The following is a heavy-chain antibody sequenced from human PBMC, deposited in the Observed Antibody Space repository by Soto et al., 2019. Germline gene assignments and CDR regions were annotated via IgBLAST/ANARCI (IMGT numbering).Heavy chain of an antibody. V-gene: IGHV3-30*18. CDR3: AKSPAVAGTYIDY. CDR1: GFTFSSYG. J-gene: IGHJ4*02. Sequence: SGGSLRLSCAASGFTFSSYGMHWVRQAPGKGLEWVAVISYDGSNKYYADSVKGRFTISRGNSKNTLYLQMNSLRAEDTAVYYCAKSPAVAGTYIDYWGQGTLVTVSS. D-gene: IGHD6-19*01. CDR2: ISYDGSNK.